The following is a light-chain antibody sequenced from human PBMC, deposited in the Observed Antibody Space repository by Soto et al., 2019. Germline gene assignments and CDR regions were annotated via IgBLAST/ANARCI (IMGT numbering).Light chain of an antibody. V-gene: IGKV3-11*01. CDR1: QSIGLA. J-gene: IGKJ1*01. CDR3: QQRTDRPPWT. CDR2: DAS. Sequence: EIVLTQSPATLSLSPGERATLSCRASQSIGLAIAWYQHKPAQPPRLLIFDASQRDTGIPARFRGSGSGTDFTPSIISLEPEDFAVYYCQQRTDRPPWTFGQGTKVDIK.